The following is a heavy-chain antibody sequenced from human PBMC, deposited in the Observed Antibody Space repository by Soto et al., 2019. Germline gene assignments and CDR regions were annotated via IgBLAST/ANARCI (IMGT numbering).Heavy chain of an antibody. CDR2: INPNSGGT. CDR1: GYAFTRYG. D-gene: IGHD3-10*01. J-gene: IGHJ6*03. CDR3: ARDIGTYYYGSGSYYNYYMDV. Sequence: ASVKVSRKASGYAFTRYGISWVRQAPGQGLEWVGWINPNSGGTNYAQKFQGWVTMTRDTSISTAYMELSRLRSDDTAVYYCARDIGTYYYGSGSYYNYYMDVWGKGTTVTVSS. V-gene: IGHV1-2*04.